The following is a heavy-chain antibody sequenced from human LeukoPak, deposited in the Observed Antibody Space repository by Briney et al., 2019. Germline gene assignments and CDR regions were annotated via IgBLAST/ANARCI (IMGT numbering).Heavy chain of an antibody. D-gene: IGHD6-13*01. CDR3: AGTSQQLGDTDY. J-gene: IGHJ4*02. CDR1: GFTFSSYA. CDR2: ISGSGGST. Sequence: PGGSLRLSCAASGFTFSSYAMSWVRQAPGKGLEWVSAISGSGGSTYYADSVKGRFTISRDNAKNSLYLQMNSLRAEDTAVYYCAGTSQQLGDTDYWGQGTPVTVSS. V-gene: IGHV3-23*01.